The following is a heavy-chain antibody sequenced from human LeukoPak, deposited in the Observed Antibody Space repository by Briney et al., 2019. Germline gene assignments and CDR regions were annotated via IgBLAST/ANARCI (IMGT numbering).Heavy chain of an antibody. D-gene: IGHD2-15*01. CDR3: AKRSCSDVACYHYFDY. V-gene: IGHV3-23*01. Sequence: GGSLRLSCAASGFTFSSYGMTWVRQAPGKGLEWVSAISGSADTTYYADSAKGRFTISRDNSKNTLDLHMSSLRAEDTAVYYCAKRSCSDVACYHYFDYWGQGTLVTVSS. CDR2: ISGSADTT. J-gene: IGHJ4*02. CDR1: GFTFSSYG.